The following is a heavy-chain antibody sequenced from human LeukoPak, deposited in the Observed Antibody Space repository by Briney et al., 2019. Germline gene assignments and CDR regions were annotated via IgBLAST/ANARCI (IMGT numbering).Heavy chain of an antibody. CDR2: INPSGGST. CDR1: GYTFTSYY. D-gene: IGHD3-22*01. CDR3: ARTPYDSSGYYSFDY. Sequence: ASVKVSCKASGYTFTSYYMHWVRQAPGQGLEWMGIINPSGGSTSYAQKFQGRVTMTRDTSTSTVYMELGSLRSEDTAVYYCARTPYDSSGYYSFDYWGQGTLVTVSS. J-gene: IGHJ4*02. V-gene: IGHV1-46*01.